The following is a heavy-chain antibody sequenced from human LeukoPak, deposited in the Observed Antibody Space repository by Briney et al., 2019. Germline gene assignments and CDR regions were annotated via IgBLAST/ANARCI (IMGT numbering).Heavy chain of an antibody. CDR3: ASAGRYGSGSYYLDY. CDR1: GFTFSSYG. CDR2: IWYDGSNK. V-gene: IGHV3-33*01. D-gene: IGHD3-10*01. Sequence: GGSLRLSCAASGFTFSSYGMHWVRQAPGKGLEWVAVIWYDGSNKYYADSVKGRFTISRDNSKNTLYLQMNSLRAEDTAVYYCASAGRYGSGSYYLDYWGQGTLVTVSS. J-gene: IGHJ4*02.